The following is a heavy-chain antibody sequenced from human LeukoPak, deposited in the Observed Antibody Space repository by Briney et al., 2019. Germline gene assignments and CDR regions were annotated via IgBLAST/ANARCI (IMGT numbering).Heavy chain of an antibody. CDR2: ISGDGGTT. V-gene: IGHV3-23*01. D-gene: IGHD3-9*01. J-gene: IGHJ4*02. CDR3: AKDATYETLTGYPMEY. CDR1: GFTFDTYA. Sequence: PGGSLRLSCAASGFTFDTYAMTWVRQAPGKGLEWASSISGDGGTTYYADSVKGRFTVSRDNSKNTLYLQMNNLRAEDTAVYYCAKDATYETLTGYPMEYWGQGALVTVSS.